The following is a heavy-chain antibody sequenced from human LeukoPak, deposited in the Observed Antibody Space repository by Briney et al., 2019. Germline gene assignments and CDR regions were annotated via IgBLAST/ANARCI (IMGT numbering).Heavy chain of an antibody. J-gene: IGHJ4*02. V-gene: IGHV4-34*01. CDR3: TRYNNDHFDY. CDR1: GGSFSGYY. D-gene: IGHD1-14*01. Sequence: PSETLSLTCAASGGSFSGYYWSWIRQPPGKGLEWIGEINHSGSTNYNPSLKSRVTISVDTSKNQFSLKLSSVTAADTAVYYCTRYNNDHFDYWGQGTLVTVSS. CDR2: INHSGST.